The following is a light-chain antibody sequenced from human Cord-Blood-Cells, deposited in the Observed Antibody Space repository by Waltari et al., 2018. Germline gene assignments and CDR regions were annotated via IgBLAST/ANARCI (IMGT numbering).Light chain of an antibody. CDR2: DVS. V-gene: IGLV2-14*01. CDR1: SSHVGGYHY. J-gene: IGLJ3*02. CDR3: SSYTSSSTWV. Sequence: QSALTQPASVSGSPGQSITISCTGTSSHVGGYHYFSWYQQHPGKAPKLMIYDVSKRPSGVSNRFSGSKSGNTASLTISGLQAEDEADYYCSSYTSSSTWVFGGGTKLTVL.